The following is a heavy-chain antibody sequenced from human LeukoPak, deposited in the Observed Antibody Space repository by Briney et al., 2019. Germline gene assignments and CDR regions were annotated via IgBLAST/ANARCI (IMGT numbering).Heavy chain of an antibody. Sequence: GGSLRLSCAISGATSCSMNWVRQAPGKGLEWISYISSSSITIQYADSVKGRFTISRDNAKNSLYLQMNSLRDDDTAVYYCARSGNYYDTAGLSHWGQGTLVTVSS. CDR3: ARSGNYYDTAGLSH. J-gene: IGHJ4*02. CDR1: GATSCS. D-gene: IGHD3-22*01. V-gene: IGHV3-48*02. CDR2: ISSSSITI.